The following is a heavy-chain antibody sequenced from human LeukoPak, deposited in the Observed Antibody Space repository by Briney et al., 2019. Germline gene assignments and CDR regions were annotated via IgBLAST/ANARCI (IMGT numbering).Heavy chain of an antibody. Sequence: SGGSLRLSCAASGFTFTEYYMSWIRQAPGKGLEWVSYISSRGNTIYYADSVKGRFTISRDNAKNSLYLQMNSLRADDTAVYYCATERDADPIYSYYYYAMDVWGQGTPVTVSS. CDR1: GFTFTEYY. D-gene: IGHD1-1*01. J-gene: IGHJ6*02. V-gene: IGHV3-11*01. CDR3: ATERDADPIYSYYYYAMDV. CDR2: ISSRGNTI.